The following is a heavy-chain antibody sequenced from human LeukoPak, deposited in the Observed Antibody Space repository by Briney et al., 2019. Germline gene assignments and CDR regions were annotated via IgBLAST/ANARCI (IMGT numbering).Heavy chain of an antibody. CDR3: ARLLGGYYYYMDV. CDR2: ISSSGSTI. Sequence: PGGSLRLSCAASGFTFSSYEMNWVRQAPGKGLEWVSYISSSGSTIYYADSVKGRFTISRDNAKNSLYLQMNSLRAEDTAVYYCARLLGGYYYYMDVWGKGTTVTVSS. D-gene: IGHD3-16*01. J-gene: IGHJ6*03. V-gene: IGHV3-48*03. CDR1: GFTFSSYE.